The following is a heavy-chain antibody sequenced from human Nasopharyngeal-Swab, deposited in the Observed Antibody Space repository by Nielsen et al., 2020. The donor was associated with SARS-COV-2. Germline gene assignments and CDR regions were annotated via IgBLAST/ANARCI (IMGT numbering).Heavy chain of an antibody. V-gene: IGHV3-21*01. Sequence: GRSLRLSCAASGFTFSSYSMNWVRQAPGKGLEWVSSISSSSSYIYYADSVKGRFTISRDNAKNSLYLQMNSLRAEDTAVYYCARVYCSSTSCYFYGMDVWGQGTTVTVSS. J-gene: IGHJ6*02. CDR3: ARVYCSSTSCYFYGMDV. D-gene: IGHD2-2*01. CDR2: ISSSSSYI. CDR1: GFTFSSYS.